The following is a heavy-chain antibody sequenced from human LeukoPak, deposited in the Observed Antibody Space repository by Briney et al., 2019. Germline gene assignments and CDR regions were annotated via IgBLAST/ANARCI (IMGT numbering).Heavy chain of an antibody. CDR2: ISCSCCSL. J-gene: IGHJ4*02. CDR3: AKDRTDGYKPSRYFDY. D-gene: IGHD5-24*01. V-gene: IGHV3-23*01. Sequence: GGSLRLSCAASGFTFSSYAMSWVRQAPGKGVEWVSAISCSCCSLYYAASVQAPFTISRDNSNTTLYLHLNSLRTEDTAVYYSAKDRTDGYKPSRYFDYWGQGTLVTVSS. CDR1: GFTFSSYA.